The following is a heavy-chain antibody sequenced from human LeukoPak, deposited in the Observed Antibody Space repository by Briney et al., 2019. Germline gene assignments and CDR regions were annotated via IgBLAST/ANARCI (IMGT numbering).Heavy chain of an antibody. V-gene: IGHV4-39*01. CDR1: GGSISSSSYS. CDR3: ARHSPGMPTRLPGAY. D-gene: IGHD5-24*01. Sequence: SETLSLTCTVSGGSISSSSYSWGWIRQPPGKGLEWIGSLYYSGSPYYNPSLKSRVAMSVDTSKNQFSLKLSSVTAADTAVYYCARHSPGMPTRLPGAYWGQGTLVTVSS. J-gene: IGHJ4*02. CDR2: LYYSGSP.